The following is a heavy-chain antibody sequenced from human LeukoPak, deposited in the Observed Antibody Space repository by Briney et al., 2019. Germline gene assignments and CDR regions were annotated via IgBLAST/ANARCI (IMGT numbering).Heavy chain of an antibody. CDR2: IYTSGST. J-gene: IGHJ4*02. CDR1: GGSISSGGYY. Sequence: PSQTLSLTCTVSGGSISSGGYYWSWIRQPPGKGLEWIGRIYTSGSTNYNPSLKSRVTISVDTSKNQFSLKLSSVTAADTAVYYCARDHNWGVYDYWGQGTLVTVSS. CDR3: ARDHNWGVYDY. V-gene: IGHV4-61*02. D-gene: IGHD1-1*01.